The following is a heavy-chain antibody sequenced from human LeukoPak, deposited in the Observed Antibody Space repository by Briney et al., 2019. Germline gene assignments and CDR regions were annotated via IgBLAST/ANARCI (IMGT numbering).Heavy chain of an antibody. D-gene: IGHD3-3*01. Sequence: PGGSLRLSCAASIFTFSTYAMSWVRQAPGKGLEWVSAISGSGSSTYYADSVRGRFTISRDNSKNTLYLQMNSLRAEDTAVYYCAKDQAGYNFWSDSWGQGTLVTVSS. V-gene: IGHV3-23*01. CDR3: AKDQAGYNFWSDS. CDR1: IFTFSTYA. J-gene: IGHJ4*02. CDR2: ISGSGSST.